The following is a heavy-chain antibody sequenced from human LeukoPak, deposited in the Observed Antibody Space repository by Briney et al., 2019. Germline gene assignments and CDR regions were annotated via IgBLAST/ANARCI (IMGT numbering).Heavy chain of an antibody. J-gene: IGHJ3*02. CDR2: IRTDGTI. Sequence: GGSLRLSCEASGFTSFSFPMNWVRQAPGKGLEWVSHIRTDGTITYADSVKGRFTISSDDAKTSVYLQMNSLRDEDTAIYYCARDNIWAFDIWGQGTMVTVSS. CDR1: GFTSFSFP. CDR3: ARDNIWAFDI. V-gene: IGHV3-69-1*01. D-gene: IGHD2/OR15-2a*01.